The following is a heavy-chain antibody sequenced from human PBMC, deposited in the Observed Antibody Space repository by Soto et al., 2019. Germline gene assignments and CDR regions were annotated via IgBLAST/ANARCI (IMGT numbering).Heavy chain of an antibody. Sequence: ETLSLTCTVSGGSISSYYWSWIRQPPGKGLEWIGYIYYSGSTNYNPSLKSRVTISVDTSENQFSLKLSSVTAADTAVYYCARVSPPYEFWSGYYLYFDYWGQGTLVTVSS. CDR2: IYYSGST. CDR3: ARVSPPYEFWSGYYLYFDY. D-gene: IGHD3-3*01. CDR1: GGSISSYY. V-gene: IGHV4-59*01. J-gene: IGHJ4*02.